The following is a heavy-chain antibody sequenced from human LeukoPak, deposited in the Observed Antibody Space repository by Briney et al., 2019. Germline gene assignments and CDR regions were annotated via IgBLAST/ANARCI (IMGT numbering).Heavy chain of an antibody. V-gene: IGHV4-39*01. Sequence: GSLRLSCAASGFTFSSYAMHWVRQAPGKGLEWIGSIYYSGSTYYNPSLKSRVTISVDTSKNQFSLKLSSVTAADTAVYYCARHFHGGDRPSHFDYWGQGTLVTVSS. D-gene: IGHD4-17*01. CDR1: GFTFSSYAMH. J-gene: IGHJ4*02. CDR3: ARHFHGGDRPSHFDY. CDR2: IYYSGST.